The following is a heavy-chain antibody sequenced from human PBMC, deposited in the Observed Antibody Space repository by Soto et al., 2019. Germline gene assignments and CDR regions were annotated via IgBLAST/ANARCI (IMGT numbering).Heavy chain of an antibody. CDR3: ARNTMVRGVIRYYYYGMDV. Sequence: VASVKVSCKASGYTFTSYDINWVRQATGQGLEWMGWMNPNSGNTGYAQKFQGRVTMTRNTSISTAYMELSSLRSEDTAVYYCARNTMVRGVIRYYYYGMDVWGQGTTVTVSS. CDR2: MNPNSGNT. CDR1: GYTFTSYD. V-gene: IGHV1-8*01. J-gene: IGHJ6*02. D-gene: IGHD3-10*01.